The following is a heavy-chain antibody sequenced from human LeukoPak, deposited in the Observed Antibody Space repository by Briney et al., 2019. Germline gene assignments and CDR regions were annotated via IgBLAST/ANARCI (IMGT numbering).Heavy chain of an antibody. V-gene: IGHV3-7*03. CDR3: AKEGRSLQTY. CDR1: GFTFSAIP. Sequence: GGSLRLSCAASGFTFSAIPMTWVRLAPGKGLEWVANIKEDGTETYYVDSVKGRFTISRDNAKNSLYLQMNSLRVEDTAVYYCAKEGRSLQTYWGQGTLVTVSS. CDR2: IKEDGTET. J-gene: IGHJ4*02. D-gene: IGHD5-24*01.